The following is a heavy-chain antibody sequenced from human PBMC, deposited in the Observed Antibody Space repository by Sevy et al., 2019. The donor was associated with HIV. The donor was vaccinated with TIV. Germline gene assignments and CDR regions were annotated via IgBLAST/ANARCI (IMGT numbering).Heavy chain of an antibody. Sequence: GGSLRLSCAASGFRFRAYRMNWVRQAPGKGLEWVSYITSSSHTINYADSVKGRCTISRDNGKNSLYLQINGLRHEDTAVYYCARDRGRGEVALDVWGQGTLVTVSS. J-gene: IGHJ4*02. D-gene: IGHD3-10*01. CDR1: GFRFRAYR. CDR3: ARDRGRGEVALDV. V-gene: IGHV3-48*02. CDR2: ITSSSHTI.